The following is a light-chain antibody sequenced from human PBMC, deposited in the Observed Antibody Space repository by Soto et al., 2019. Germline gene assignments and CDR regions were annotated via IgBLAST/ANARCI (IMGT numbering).Light chain of an antibody. J-gene: IGLJ1*01. CDR1: SRDVGGYNS. V-gene: IGLV2-14*01. CDR2: DVS. CDR3: SSYTTGGSSV. Sequence: QSALTQPASVSGSPGLSIAISCTGTSRDVGGYNSVSWYQQQPGKVPKLMIYDVSNRPSGVSNRFSGSKSGNTASLTISGLQAEDEGDYYCSSYTTGGSSVFGTGTKVTVL.